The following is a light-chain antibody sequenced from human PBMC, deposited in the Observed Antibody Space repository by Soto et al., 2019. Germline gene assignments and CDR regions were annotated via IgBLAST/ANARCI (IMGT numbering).Light chain of an antibody. V-gene: IGLV2-14*01. CDR1: SSDVGGYNY. CDR3: SSYTSSSTYV. J-gene: IGLJ1*01. Sequence: QSVLTRPASASGSPGQSITISCTGTSSDVGGYNYVSWYQQHPGKAPKLMIYEVSNRPSGVSNRFSGSKSGNTASLTISGLQAEDEADYYCSSYTSSSTYVFGAGTKVTVL. CDR2: EVS.